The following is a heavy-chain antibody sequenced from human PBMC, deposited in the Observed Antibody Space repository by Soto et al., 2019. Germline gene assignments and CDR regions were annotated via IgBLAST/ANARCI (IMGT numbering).Heavy chain of an antibody. D-gene: IGHD3-22*01. J-gene: IGHJ3*02. CDR1: GYTFTSYD. Sequence: ASVKGSCKASGYTFTSYDINWVRQATGQGLEWMGWMNPNSGNTGYAQKFQGRVTMTRNTSISTAYMELSSLRSEDTAVYYCATYYYDSSGPGEAFDIWGQGTMVTVSS. CDR2: MNPNSGNT. V-gene: IGHV1-8*01. CDR3: ATYYYDSSGPGEAFDI.